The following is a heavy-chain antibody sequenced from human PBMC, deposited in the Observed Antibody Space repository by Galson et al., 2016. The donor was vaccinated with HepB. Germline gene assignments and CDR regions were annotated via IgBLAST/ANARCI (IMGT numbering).Heavy chain of an antibody. J-gene: IGHJ6*02. CDR3: AKGGVPAVYYYYYGMDV. Sequence: SLRLSCAVSGLTFNSYAMTWVRQAPGKGLEWVSGISGSGGSTYYADSVKGRFTISRDNSKNTLYLQMNSLRAEDTAVYYCAKGGVPAVYYYYYGMDVWGQGTTVTVSS. V-gene: IGHV3-23*01. D-gene: IGHD2-2*01. CDR1: GLTFNSYA. CDR2: ISGSGGST.